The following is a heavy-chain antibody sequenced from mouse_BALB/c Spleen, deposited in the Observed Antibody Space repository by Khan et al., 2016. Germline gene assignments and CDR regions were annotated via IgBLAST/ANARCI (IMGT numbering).Heavy chain of an antibody. Sequence: VQLKQSGAELVKPGASVKLSCTASGFNIKDTYMHWVKQRPEQGLEWIGRIDPANGNTKYDPKFPGKATITADTSSNTAYLQLSSLTSEDTAVYYCARGLRGVIYLDYWGQGTTLTVSS. J-gene: IGHJ2*01. V-gene: IGHV14-3*02. D-gene: IGHD2-4*01. CDR1: GFNIKDTY. CDR3: ARGLRGVIYLDY. CDR2: IDPANGNT.